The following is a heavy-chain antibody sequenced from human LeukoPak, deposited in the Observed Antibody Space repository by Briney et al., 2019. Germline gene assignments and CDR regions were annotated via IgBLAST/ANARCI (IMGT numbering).Heavy chain of an antibody. Sequence: SETLSLTCAVYSGSFSGYYWSWIRQPPGKGLEWLGEIYHSGSTNYNPSLKSRVTISVDTSKNQFSLKLNSVTAADTAVYYCARGFATMVRGVALDFWGQGTLVTVSS. CDR2: IYHSGST. V-gene: IGHV4-34*01. CDR3: ARGFATMVRGVALDF. D-gene: IGHD3-10*01. J-gene: IGHJ4*02. CDR1: SGSFSGYY.